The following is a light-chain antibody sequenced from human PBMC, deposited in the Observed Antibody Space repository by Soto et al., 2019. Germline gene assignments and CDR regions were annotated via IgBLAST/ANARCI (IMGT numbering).Light chain of an antibody. CDR1: QSISSW. CDR2: DAS. Sequence: IQMTQSPSTLSAAVGDRVTITFWSSQSISSWLAWYQQKPGKAPKLLIYDASSLESGVPSRFSGNGLGTEFTLTIGSLQHEDFATYYCQQYNSYSWTFGQGTKVDIK. J-gene: IGKJ1*01. CDR3: QQYNSYSWT. V-gene: IGKV1-5*01.